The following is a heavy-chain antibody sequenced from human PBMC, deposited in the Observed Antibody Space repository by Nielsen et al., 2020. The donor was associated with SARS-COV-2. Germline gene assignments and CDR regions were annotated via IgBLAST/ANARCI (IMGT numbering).Heavy chain of an antibody. Sequence: SETLSLTCAVYGGSFSGYYWSWIRQPPGKGLEWIGEINHSGSTNCNPSLKSRVTISVDTSKNQFSLKLSSVTAADTAVYYCARDDLAAAYDAFDIWGQGAMVTVSS. D-gene: IGHD6-13*01. V-gene: IGHV4-34*01. CDR2: INHSGST. CDR1: GGSFSGYY. CDR3: ARDDLAAAYDAFDI. J-gene: IGHJ3*02.